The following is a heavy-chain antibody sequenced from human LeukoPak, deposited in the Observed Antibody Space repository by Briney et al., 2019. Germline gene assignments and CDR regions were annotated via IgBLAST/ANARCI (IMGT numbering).Heavy chain of an antibody. CDR2: ISGSGANT. D-gene: IGHD2-21*01. V-gene: IGHV3-23*01. CDR3: ATEKGDSPDY. Sequence: RSLRLSCAASGFTFSSYGMHWVRQAPGKGLEWVSGISGSGANTYHADSVKGRFTISRDNSKNTLYVQMNSLRAEDTAVYYCATEKGDSPDYWGQGTLVTVSS. J-gene: IGHJ4*02. CDR1: GFTFSSYG.